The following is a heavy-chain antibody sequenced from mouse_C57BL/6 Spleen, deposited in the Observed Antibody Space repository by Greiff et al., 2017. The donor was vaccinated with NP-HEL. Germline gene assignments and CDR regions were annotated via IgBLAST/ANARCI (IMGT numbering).Heavy chain of an antibody. J-gene: IGHJ2*01. CDR3: ARAYYSNSSY. CDR1: GYTFTSYW. Sequence: VQLQQPGAELVKPGASVKLSCKASGYTFTSYWMHWVKQRPGQGLEWIGMIHPNSGSTNYDEKFKSKATLTVDKSSSTAYMQLSSLTSEDAAVYYCARAYYSNSSYWGQGTTLTVSS. D-gene: IGHD2-5*01. CDR2: IHPNSGST. V-gene: IGHV1-64*01.